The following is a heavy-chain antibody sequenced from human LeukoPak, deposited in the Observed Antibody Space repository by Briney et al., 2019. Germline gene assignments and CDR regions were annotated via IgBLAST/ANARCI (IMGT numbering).Heavy chain of an antibody. CDR1: GFKFSTYA. CDR3: LLTYCGGDCYRVWDY. CDR2: ISASGGRT. Sequence: GGSLRLSCEGSGFKFSTYAVTWVRQAPGKGLEWVSAISASGGRTYYADSVKGRFTISRDNSKNTLYLQMNGLRAEDTAVYYCLLTYCGGDCYRVWDYWGQGTLVTVSS. J-gene: IGHJ4*02. V-gene: IGHV3-23*01. D-gene: IGHD2-21*02.